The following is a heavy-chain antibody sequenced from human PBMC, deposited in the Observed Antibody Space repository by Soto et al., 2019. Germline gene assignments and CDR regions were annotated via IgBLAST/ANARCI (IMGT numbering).Heavy chain of an antibody. J-gene: IGHJ4*02. CDR2: IYWNDDK. Sequence: QITLKESGPTLVKPTQPLTLTCTFSGFSLSTSGVGVGWIRQPPGKALEWLALIYWNDDKRDGPSLKSRLTITKDTSKNQVVLTMTNMDPVDTATYYCAHSPDGWQCSHWGQGTLVTVSS. V-gene: IGHV2-5*01. D-gene: IGHD3-10*01. CDR1: GFSLSTSGVG. CDR3: AHSPDGWQCSH.